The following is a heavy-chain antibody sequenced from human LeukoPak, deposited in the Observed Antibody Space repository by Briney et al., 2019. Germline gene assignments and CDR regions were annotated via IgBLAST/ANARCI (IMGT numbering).Heavy chain of an antibody. Sequence: GGPLRLSCAASGFTFSGSAMHWVRQASGKGLEWVGRIRSKANSYATAYAASVKGRFAISRDDSKNTAYLQMNSLKTEDTAVYYCTSRYYYGSGSFDYWGQGTLVTVSS. CDR1: GFTFSGSA. J-gene: IGHJ4*02. CDR2: IRSKANSYAT. CDR3: TSRYYYGSGSFDY. V-gene: IGHV3-73*01. D-gene: IGHD3-10*01.